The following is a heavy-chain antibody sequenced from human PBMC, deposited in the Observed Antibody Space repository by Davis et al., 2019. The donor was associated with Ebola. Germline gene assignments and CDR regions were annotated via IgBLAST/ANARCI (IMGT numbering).Heavy chain of an antibody. V-gene: IGHV1-2*02. CDR2: INPNRGGT. Sequence: ASVKVSCKVSGYTLTELSMHWVRQAPGQGLEWMGWINPNRGGTNYAQKFQGRVTMTRDTSISTAYMELSRLRYDDTAVYYCARGWLWFDYWGQGTLVTVSS. CDR1: GYTLTELS. J-gene: IGHJ4*02. D-gene: IGHD5-18*01. CDR3: ARGWLWFDY.